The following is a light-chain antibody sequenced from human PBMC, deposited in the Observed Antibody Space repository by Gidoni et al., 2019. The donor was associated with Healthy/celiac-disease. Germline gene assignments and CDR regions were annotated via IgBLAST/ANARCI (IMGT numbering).Light chain of an antibody. V-gene: IGLV1-51*01. Sequence: QSVLTQPPSVSAAPGQKVTISCSGSSSNIGNNYVFWYQQLPGTAPTLLIYDNNKRPSGIPDRFSGSKSGTSATLGITGLQTGDEADYYCGTWDSSLSAVVFGGGTKLTVL. J-gene: IGLJ2*01. CDR2: DNN. CDR1: SSNIGNNY. CDR3: GTWDSSLSAVV.